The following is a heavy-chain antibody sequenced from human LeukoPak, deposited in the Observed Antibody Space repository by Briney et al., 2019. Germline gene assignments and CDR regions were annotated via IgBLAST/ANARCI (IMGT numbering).Heavy chain of an antibody. CDR2: FDNSGST. J-gene: IGHJ5*02. CDR3: ARDKGESSTWPNWFDP. V-gene: IGHV4-59*01. CDR1: GGSISRYY. Sequence: SETLSLTCSVSGGSISRYYWSWIRQPPGKGLEWIGYFDNSGSTSYNPSLKSRVTISVDTSKNQFSLKLRSVTAADTAVYYCARDKGESSTWPNWFDPWGQGTLVTVSS. D-gene: IGHD6-13*01.